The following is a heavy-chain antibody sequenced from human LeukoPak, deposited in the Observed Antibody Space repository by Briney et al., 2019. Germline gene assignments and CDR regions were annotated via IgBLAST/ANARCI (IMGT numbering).Heavy chain of an antibody. CDR2: IYKGGNT. J-gene: IGHJ5*02. V-gene: IGHV3-53*01. CDR1: GFIVSSDH. D-gene: IGHD3-10*01. CDR3: VRAPGAT. Sequence: GGSLRLSWAASGFIVSSDHMNWVRQAPGKGLEWVAVIYKGGNTFYADPVKGRFTISRDNSKNTVYLQMNSLRAEDTAVYYCVRAPGATWGQGTLVTVSS.